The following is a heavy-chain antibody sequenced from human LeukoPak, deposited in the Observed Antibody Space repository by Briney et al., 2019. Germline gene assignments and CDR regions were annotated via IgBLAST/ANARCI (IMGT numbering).Heavy chain of an antibody. CDR3: AKPYYYGSGSYYADFDY. CDR2: IWYDGSNK. V-gene: IGHV3-33*06. D-gene: IGHD3-10*01. CDR1: GFTFSSYG. Sequence: GGSLRLSCAASGFTFSSYGMHWVRQAPGKGLEWVAGIWYDGSNKYYADSVKGRFTISRDNSKNPLYLQMNSLRAEDTAVYYCAKPYYYGSGSYYADFDYWGQGTLVTVSS. J-gene: IGHJ4*02.